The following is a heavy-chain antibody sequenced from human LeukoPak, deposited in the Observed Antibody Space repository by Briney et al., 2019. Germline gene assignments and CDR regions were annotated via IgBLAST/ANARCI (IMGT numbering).Heavy chain of an antibody. J-gene: IGHJ4*02. CDR1: GFTFDDYA. Sequence: GGSLRLSCAASGFTFDDYAMHWARQAPGKGLEWVSGISWNSGSIGYADSVKGRFTISRDNAKNSLYLQMNSQRAEDTALYYCAKAHYYDSSGYIDYWGQGTLVTVSS. CDR2: ISWNSGSI. D-gene: IGHD3-22*01. CDR3: AKAHYYDSSGYIDY. V-gene: IGHV3-9*01.